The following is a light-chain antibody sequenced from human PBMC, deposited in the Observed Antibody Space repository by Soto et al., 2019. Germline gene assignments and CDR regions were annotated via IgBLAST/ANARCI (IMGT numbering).Light chain of an antibody. J-gene: IGKJ1*01. Sequence: DIQMTQSPSSLSASVGDRVTITCQASQDIKIYLNWYQQKPGKAPKLLIYAASSLQSGVPSRFSGSGSGTDFTLTISSLQPEDFATYYCQQSYSTPWTFGQGTKVDI. CDR1: QDIKIY. V-gene: IGKV1-39*01. CDR3: QQSYSTPWT. CDR2: AAS.